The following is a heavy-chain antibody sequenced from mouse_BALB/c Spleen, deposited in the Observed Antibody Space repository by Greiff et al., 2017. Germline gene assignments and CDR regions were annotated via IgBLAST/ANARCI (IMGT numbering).Heavy chain of an antibody. CDR2: IDPANGNT. CDR1: GFNIKDTY. J-gene: IGHJ2*01. CDR3: ASMIAFDY. D-gene: IGHD2-3*01. Sequence: DVQLVESGAELVKPGASVKLSCTASGFNIKDTYMHWVKQRPEQGLEWIGRIDPANGNTKYDPKFQGKATITADTSSNTAYLQLSSLTSEDTAVYYCASMIAFDYWGQGTTLTVSS. V-gene: IGHV14-3*02.